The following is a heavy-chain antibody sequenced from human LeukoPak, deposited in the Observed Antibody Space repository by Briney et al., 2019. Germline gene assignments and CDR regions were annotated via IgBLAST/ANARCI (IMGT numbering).Heavy chain of an antibody. CDR2: IYYSGSS. CDR1: GGSISSYY. D-gene: IGHD3-3*01. V-gene: IGHV4-59*12. Sequence: SETLSLTCTVSGGSISSYYWSWIRQPPGKGLEWIGSIYYSGSSYYNPSLKSRVTISVDRSKNQFSLKLSSVTAADTAVYYCAREFWSGNYFDYWGQGTLVTVSS. J-gene: IGHJ4*02. CDR3: AREFWSGNYFDY.